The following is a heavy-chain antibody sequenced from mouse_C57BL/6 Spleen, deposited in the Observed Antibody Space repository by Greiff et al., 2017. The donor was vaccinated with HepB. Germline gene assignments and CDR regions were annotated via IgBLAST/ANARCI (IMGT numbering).Heavy chain of an antibody. CDR2: INPSNGGT. Sequence: QVQLQQPGTELVKPGASVKLSCKASGYTFTSYWMHWVKQRPGQGLEWIGNINPSNGGTNYNEKFKSKATLTVDKSSSTAYMQLSSLTSEDSAVYYCARERDYYGSSSSAMDYWGQGTSVTVSS. CDR3: ARERDYYGSSSSAMDY. D-gene: IGHD1-1*01. CDR1: GYTFTSYW. V-gene: IGHV1-53*01. J-gene: IGHJ4*01.